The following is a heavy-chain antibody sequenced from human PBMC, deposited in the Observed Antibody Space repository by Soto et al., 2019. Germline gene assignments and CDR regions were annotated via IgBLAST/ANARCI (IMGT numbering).Heavy chain of an antibody. J-gene: IGHJ4*02. CDR3: AKECCSGGSRLYYYDY. CDR1: GFTFSSYA. V-gene: IGHV3-23*01. Sequence: GGSLRLSCAASGFTFSSYAMSWVRQAPGKGLEWVSAISGSGGSTYYADSVKGRFTISRDNSKNTLYLQMNSLRAEDTAVYYCAKECCSGGSRLYYYDYRGQGTLVTVSS. CDR2: ISGSGGST. D-gene: IGHD2-15*01.